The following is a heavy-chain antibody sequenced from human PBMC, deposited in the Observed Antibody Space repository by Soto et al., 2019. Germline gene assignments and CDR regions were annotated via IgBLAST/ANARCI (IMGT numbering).Heavy chain of an antibody. CDR3: ARDRVDTAMVKIIYYGMDV. CDR1: GGSISSGGYY. J-gene: IGHJ6*02. D-gene: IGHD5-18*01. V-gene: IGHV4-31*03. Sequence: QVQLQESGPGLVKPSQTLSLTCTVSGGSISSGGYYWSWIRQHPGKGPEWIGYIYYSGSTYYNPSLKSRVTISVDTSRNQFSLKLSSVTAADTAVYYCARDRVDTAMVKIIYYGMDVWGQGTTVTVSS. CDR2: IYYSGST.